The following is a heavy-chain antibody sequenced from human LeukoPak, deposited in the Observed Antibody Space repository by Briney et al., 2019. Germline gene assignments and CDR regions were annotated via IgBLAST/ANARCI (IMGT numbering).Heavy chain of an antibody. CDR3: AKASCSSASCYRFVS. CDR1: GFTFSSHW. D-gene: IGHD2-2*01. J-gene: IGHJ4*02. CDR2: IKQDGSEQ. V-gene: IGHV3-7*03. Sequence: GGSLRLSRAASGFTFSSHWMSWVRQAPGKGLEWVANIKQDGSEQYYVDSVKGRFTISRDNAKNSLSLQMNSLRAEDTAAYYCAKASCSSASCYRFVSWGQGTLVTVSS.